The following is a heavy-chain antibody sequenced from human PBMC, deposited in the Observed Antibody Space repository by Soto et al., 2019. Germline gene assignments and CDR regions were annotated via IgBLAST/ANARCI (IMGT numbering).Heavy chain of an antibody. CDR2: IYYSGST. CDR1: GGSISSGGYY. V-gene: IGHV4-31*03. CDR3: ASPSVNLSYYYGMDV. J-gene: IGHJ6*02. D-gene: IGHD4-4*01. Sequence: PSETLSLTCTVSGGSISSGGYYWSWIRQHPGKGLEWIGYIYYSGSTYYNPSLKSRVTISVDTSKNQFSLKLSSVTAADTAVYYCASPSVNLSYYYGMDVWGQGTTVTVSS.